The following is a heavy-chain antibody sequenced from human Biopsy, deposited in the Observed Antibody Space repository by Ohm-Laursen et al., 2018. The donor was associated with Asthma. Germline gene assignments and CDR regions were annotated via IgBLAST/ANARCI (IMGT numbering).Heavy chain of an antibody. D-gene: IGHD2-21*01. V-gene: IGHV4-59*01. CDR1: GDSINSYY. CDR2: IYYTGTT. CDR3: AKDERSYYGSDSKYMQPVPLGD. Sequence: SETLSLTCTVSGDSINSYYWTWIRQPPGKGLEWIGYIYYTGTTNSNPSLKSRVTMSVDTSKNQFSLEVRSVTAADTAVYHCAKDERSYYGSDSKYMQPVPLGDWGQGTLVIVSA. J-gene: IGHJ4*02.